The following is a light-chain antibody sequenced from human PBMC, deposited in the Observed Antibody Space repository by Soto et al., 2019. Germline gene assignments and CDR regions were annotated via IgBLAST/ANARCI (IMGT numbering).Light chain of an antibody. J-gene: IGLJ2*01. CDR3: GTWDSSLSAGV. Sequence: QSVLTQPPSVSAAPGQTGTISCSGSSSNIGNNYVSWYQQLPGTAPKLLIYDNNKRPSGIPDRFSGSKSGTSATLGITGLQTGDEADYYWGTWDSSLSAGVFGGGTKLTVL. V-gene: IGLV1-51*01. CDR2: DNN. CDR1: SSNIGNNY.